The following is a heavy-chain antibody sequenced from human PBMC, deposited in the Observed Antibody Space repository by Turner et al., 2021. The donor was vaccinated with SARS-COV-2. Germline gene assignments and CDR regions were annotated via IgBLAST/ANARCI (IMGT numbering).Heavy chain of an antibody. V-gene: IGHV1-24*01. Sequence: QVQLVQSGAEVKKPGASVKVSCKISGYTLTELSMYWVRQAPGKGLEWMGGFDPEDGETIYAQNFQGRVTMTEDTSTDTAYMELSCLRSEDTAVYFCATGYQLRVNWFDPWGQGTLVTVSS. CDR3: ATGYQLRVNWFDP. J-gene: IGHJ5*02. CDR1: GYTLTELS. D-gene: IGHD2-2*01. CDR2: FDPEDGET.